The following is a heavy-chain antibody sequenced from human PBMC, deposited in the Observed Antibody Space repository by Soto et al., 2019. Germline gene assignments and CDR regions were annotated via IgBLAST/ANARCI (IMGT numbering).Heavy chain of an antibody. CDR1: GFTFSIYE. CDR2: LLYDGSNK. J-gene: IGHJ4*02. D-gene: IGHD1-26*01. CDR3: ASGGNRKFDY. Sequence: QVQLVESGGGVVQPGRSLRLSCAASGFTFSIYEMHWFRQAPGKGMEWVAVLLYDGSNKYYADSVEGRFTVSREISKSTLYLQMDSLKTDDSAVDYCASGGNRKFDYWGRGTLVAVSS. V-gene: IGHV3-30-3*01.